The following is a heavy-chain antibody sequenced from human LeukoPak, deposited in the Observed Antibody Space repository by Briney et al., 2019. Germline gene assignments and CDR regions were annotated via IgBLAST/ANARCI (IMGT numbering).Heavy chain of an antibody. J-gene: IGHJ3*02. CDR2: IRSKVYGGTT. D-gene: IGHD1-7*01. V-gene: IGHV3-49*04. CDR1: GFTFGDYA. CDR3: SRGMELLRIDAFDI. Sequence: GGSLRLSCTAPGFTFGDYAMSWARQAPGKGLEWVGFIRSKVYGGTTEYAASVKGRYTISRDDSKSIAYLQMNRLKTEDTAVYYCSRGMELLRIDAFDIWGQGTMVIVSS.